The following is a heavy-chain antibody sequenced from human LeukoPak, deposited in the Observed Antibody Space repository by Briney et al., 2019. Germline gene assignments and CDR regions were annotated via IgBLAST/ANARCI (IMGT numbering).Heavy chain of an antibody. Sequence: SETLFLTCTVSGGSISSYYWSWIRQPPGKGLEWIGYIYYSGSTNYNPSLKSRVTISVDTSKNQFSLKLSSVTAADTAVYYCARLTFSSSWYKMKYWGQGTLVTVSS. CDR3: ARLTFSSSWYKMKY. J-gene: IGHJ4*02. CDR1: GGSISSYY. V-gene: IGHV4-59*08. CDR2: IYYSGST. D-gene: IGHD6-13*01.